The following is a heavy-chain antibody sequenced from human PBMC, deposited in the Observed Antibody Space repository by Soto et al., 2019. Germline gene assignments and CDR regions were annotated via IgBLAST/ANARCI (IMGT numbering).Heavy chain of an antibody. CDR3: ARVAYCGGDCYYYYYYYMDV. CDR2: INAGNGNT. D-gene: IGHD2-21*01. V-gene: IGHV1-3*01. CDR1: GYTFTSYA. Sequence: ASVKVSCKASGYTFTSYAMHWVRQAPGQRLEWMGWINAGNGNTKYSQKFQGRVTITRDTSASTAYMELSSLRSEDTAVYYCARVAYCGGDCYYYYYYYMDVWGKGTTVTVSS. J-gene: IGHJ6*03.